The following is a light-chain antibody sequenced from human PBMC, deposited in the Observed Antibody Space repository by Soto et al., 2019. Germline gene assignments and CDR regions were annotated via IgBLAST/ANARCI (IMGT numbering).Light chain of an antibody. V-gene: IGKV3-11*01. Sequence: EIVLPQSPGTLSLSPGERATLSCRASQNIRTKLAGYQQKPGQAPRVLIDDASRRATGIPARFRGSGSGTDFTLTISSLAPEDAGIYYCQQRSRWPPVTFGEGTRLEIK. CDR1: QNIRTK. CDR3: QQRSRWPPVT. J-gene: IGKJ5*01. CDR2: DAS.